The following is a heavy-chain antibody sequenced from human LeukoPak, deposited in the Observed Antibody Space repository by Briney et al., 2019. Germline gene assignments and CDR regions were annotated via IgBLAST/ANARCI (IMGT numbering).Heavy chain of an antibody. CDR1: GGSFSGYY. D-gene: IGHD3-22*01. J-gene: IGHJ4*02. Sequence: PSETLSLTCAVYGGSFSGYYWSWIRQPPGKGLEWIGEINHSGSTNYNPSLKSRVTISVDTSKNQFSLKLSSVTAADTAVYYCARTLYYYDSSGYSTPSFDYWGQGTLVTVSS. CDR3: ARTLYYYDSSGYSTPSFDY. V-gene: IGHV4-34*01. CDR2: INHSGST.